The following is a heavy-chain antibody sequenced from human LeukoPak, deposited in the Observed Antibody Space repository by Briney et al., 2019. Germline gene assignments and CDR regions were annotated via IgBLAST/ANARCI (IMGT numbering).Heavy chain of an antibody. V-gene: IGHV3-33*06. CDR1: GFTFSSYG. D-gene: IGHD3/OR15-3a*01. Sequence: GGSLRLSCAASGFTFSSYGMHWVRQAPGKGLEWVAVIWYDGSNKYYADSVKGRFTISRDNSKNTLYLQMNSLRAEDTAVYYCAKDRVSPDLVDYWGQGTLVTVSS. J-gene: IGHJ4*02. CDR3: AKDRVSPDLVDY. CDR2: IWYDGSNK.